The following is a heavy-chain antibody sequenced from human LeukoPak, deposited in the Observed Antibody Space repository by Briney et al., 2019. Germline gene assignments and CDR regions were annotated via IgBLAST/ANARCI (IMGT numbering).Heavy chain of an antibody. CDR3: ATPHGGYSYGHFDY. CDR2: FDPEDGET. V-gene: IGHV1-24*01. J-gene: IGHJ4*02. CDR1: GYTFTGYY. D-gene: IGHD5-18*01. Sequence: ASVKVSCKASGYTFTGYYMHWVRQAPGKGLEWMGGFDPEDGETIYAQKFQGRVTMTEDTSTDTAYMELSSLRSEDTAVYYCATPHGGYSYGHFDYWGQGTLVTVSS.